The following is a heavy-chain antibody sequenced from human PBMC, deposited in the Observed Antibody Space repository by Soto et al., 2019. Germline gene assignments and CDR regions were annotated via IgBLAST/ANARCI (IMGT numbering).Heavy chain of an antibody. D-gene: IGHD2-2*01. J-gene: IGHJ4*02. Sequence: GSLRLSCAASGFTFSSYWMSWVRQAPGKGLEWVANIKQDGSEKYYVDSVKGRFTISRDNAKNSLYLQMNSLRAEDTAVYYCARYSGCSSTSCYADFDYWGQGTLVTVSS. V-gene: IGHV3-7*01. CDR1: GFTFSSYW. CDR2: IKQDGSEK. CDR3: ARYSGCSSTSCYADFDY.